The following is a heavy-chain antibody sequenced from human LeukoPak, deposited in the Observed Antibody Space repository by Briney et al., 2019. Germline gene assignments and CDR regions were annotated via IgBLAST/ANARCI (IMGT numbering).Heavy chain of an antibody. J-gene: IGHJ4*02. Sequence: ASVTVSFKASGYTFTGYYMHWVRQAPGQGLEWMGWINPNSGGTNYAQKFQGRVTMTRDTSISTAYMELSRLRSDDTAVYYCARDRGYSSSWYYFDYWGQGTLVTVSS. CDR3: ARDRGYSSSWYYFDY. CDR2: INPNSGGT. V-gene: IGHV1-2*02. D-gene: IGHD6-13*01. CDR1: GYTFTGYY.